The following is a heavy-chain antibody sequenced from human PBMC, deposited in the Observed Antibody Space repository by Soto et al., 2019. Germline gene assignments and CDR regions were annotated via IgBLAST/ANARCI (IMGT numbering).Heavy chain of an antibody. Sequence: AVKVSCKASGGTFSSYAISWVRQAPGQGLEWMGWISANFGKANYAQKFQGRVTMTADTSTSTAYMELRSLRTDDTAVYYCARDVGYCSGGSCSVFDYWGQGTLVTVS. V-gene: IGHV1-69*06. D-gene: IGHD2-15*01. CDR1: GGTFSSYA. CDR2: ISANFGKA. CDR3: ARDVGYCSGGSCSVFDY. J-gene: IGHJ4*02.